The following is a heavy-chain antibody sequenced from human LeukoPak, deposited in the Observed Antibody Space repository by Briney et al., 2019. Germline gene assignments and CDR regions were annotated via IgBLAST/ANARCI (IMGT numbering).Heavy chain of an antibody. CDR2: IHHSGSN. CDR3: ARVYCSGDSCFYFDY. J-gene: IGHJ4*02. V-gene: IGHV4-4*02. D-gene: IGHD2-15*01. Sequence: SETLSLTCAVSGGSISISHWWTWVRQPPGKGLEWIGEIHHSGSNNCNPSLKSRVSLSVDKSKNQFSLRLSSVTAAATAVYYCARVYCSGDSCFYFDYWGQGALVTVSS. CDR1: GGSISISHW.